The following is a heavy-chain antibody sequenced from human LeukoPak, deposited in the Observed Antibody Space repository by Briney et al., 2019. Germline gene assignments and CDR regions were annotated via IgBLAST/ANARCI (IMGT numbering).Heavy chain of an antibody. J-gene: IGHJ6*02. CDR1: GASLSSSTYY. D-gene: IGHD3-10*01. CDR3: ALTPDYFGSGNFYYGMDI. Sequence: SETLSLTCTVSGASLSSSTYYWGWIRQPPGKGLEWIGSIHYTGSTYYNPSLKSRITISVDTPKSQFSLKLSSVTAADTAVYYCALTPDYFGSGNFYYGMDIWGQGTTVTVSS. V-gene: IGHV4-39*01. CDR2: IHYTGST.